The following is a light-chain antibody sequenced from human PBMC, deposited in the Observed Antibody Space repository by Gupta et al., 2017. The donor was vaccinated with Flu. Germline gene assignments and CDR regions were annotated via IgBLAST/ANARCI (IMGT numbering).Light chain of an antibody. J-gene: IGKJ4*01. V-gene: IGKV1-12*01. CDR1: EAIYGK. CDR2: PAS. CDR3: QQAYSFPLT. Sequence: EIQMTQSPSSVSASVGDRVTVTCRASEAIYGKLCWYQQKPGKAPKLLIYPASTLQGGVPSRFSGSGSETEFTLPITSLRPEDASTYYCQQAYSFPLTFGRGTKVDIK.